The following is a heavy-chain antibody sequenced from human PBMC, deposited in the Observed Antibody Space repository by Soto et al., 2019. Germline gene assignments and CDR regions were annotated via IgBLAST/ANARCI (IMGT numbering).Heavy chain of an antibody. CDR3: ARVDYYDSSGYYYGMDV. J-gene: IGHJ6*02. CDR2: IYYSGST. V-gene: IGHV4-59*01. CDR1: GGSISSYY. Sequence: QVQLQESGPGLVQPSETLSLTCTVSGGSISSYYWSWIRQPPGKGLEWIGYIYYSGSTNYNPSLKSRVTISVDTSKNQFSLKLSSVTAADTAVYYCARVDYYDSSGYYYGMDVWGQGTTVTVSS. D-gene: IGHD3-22*01.